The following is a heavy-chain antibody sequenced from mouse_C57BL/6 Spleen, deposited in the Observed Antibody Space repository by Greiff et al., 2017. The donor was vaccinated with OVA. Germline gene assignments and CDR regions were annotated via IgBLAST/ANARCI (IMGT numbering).Heavy chain of an antibody. CDR1: GYTFTSYW. D-gene: IGHD2-5*01. CDR2: IDPSDSYT. Sequence: HVNLPQPGAELVKPGASVKLSCKASGYTFTSYWMQWVKQRPGQGLEWIGEIDPSDSYTNYNQKFKGKATLTVDTSSSTAYMQLSSLTSEDSAVYYCARRVYSTWYYYAMDYWGQGTSVTVSS. CDR3: ARRVYSTWYYYAMDY. V-gene: IGHV1-50*01. J-gene: IGHJ4*01.